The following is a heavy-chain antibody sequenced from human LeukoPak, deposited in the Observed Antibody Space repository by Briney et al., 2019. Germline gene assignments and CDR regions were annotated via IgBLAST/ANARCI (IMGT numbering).Heavy chain of an antibody. Sequence: ASVKVSCKASGYTFTSYGISWVRQAPGQGLEWMGWISAYNGKTNYAQKLQGRVAMTTDTSTSTAYLELRILRADDTAVYYCAIGEGATICYDGGQGTLVSVSS. CDR3: AIGEGATICYD. CDR1: GYTFTSYG. V-gene: IGHV1-18*01. J-gene: IGHJ4*02. D-gene: IGHD5-24*01. CDR2: ISAYNGKT.